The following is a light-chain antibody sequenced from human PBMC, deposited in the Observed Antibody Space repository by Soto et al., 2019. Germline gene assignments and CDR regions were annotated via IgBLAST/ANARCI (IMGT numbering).Light chain of an antibody. CDR1: RRDITDNKY. CDR3: LSHTTSRTYV. V-gene: IGLV2-8*01. J-gene: IGLJ1*01. CDR2: EVN. Sequence: QSALTQPPSASGSPGQSVTISCTGTRRDITDNKYVSWFQQHPGKAPKVLIYEVNKRPSGVPDRFSGSKSGNTASLTISRLQTEDEADYYCLSHTTSRTYVFGPGTKVTVL.